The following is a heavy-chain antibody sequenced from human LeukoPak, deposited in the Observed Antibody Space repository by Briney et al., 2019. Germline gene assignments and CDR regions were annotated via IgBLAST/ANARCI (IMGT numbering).Heavy chain of an antibody. CDR3: TTYPYSSGWYPFDS. Sequence: GGSLRLSCVASGFTFSNAWMSCVREAPGKGLEWVGSIKSKTDGGTIEYAAPVQDRFTISRDDSKNTLYLQMNSLKPEDTAVYYCTTYPYSSGWYPFDSWGQGTLVTVSS. V-gene: IGHV3-15*01. D-gene: IGHD6-19*01. CDR1: GFTFSNAW. J-gene: IGHJ4*02. CDR2: IKSKTDGGTI.